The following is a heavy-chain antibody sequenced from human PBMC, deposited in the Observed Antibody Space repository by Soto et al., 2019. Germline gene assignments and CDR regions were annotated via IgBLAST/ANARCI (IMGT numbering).Heavy chain of an antibody. D-gene: IGHD6-19*01. CDR2: ISSSSSTI. Sequence: GGSLRLSCAASGFTFSSYSMNWVRQAPGKGLEWVSFISSSSSTIYYADSVKGRFTISRDNAKNSLYLQMNSLRDEDTAVYYCARTPRDSSGWYFGMDVWGQGTTVTVSS. CDR1: GFTFSSYS. CDR3: ARTPRDSSGWYFGMDV. V-gene: IGHV3-48*02. J-gene: IGHJ6*02.